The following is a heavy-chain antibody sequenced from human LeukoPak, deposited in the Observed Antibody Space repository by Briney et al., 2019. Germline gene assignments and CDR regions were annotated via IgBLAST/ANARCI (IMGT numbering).Heavy chain of an antibody. CDR1: GFTFSSYW. CDR2: IKQDGSEK. J-gene: IGHJ5*02. D-gene: IGHD3-10*01. CDR3: AREKYGSDATKLNCFDP. V-gene: IGHV3-7*01. Sequence: GGSLRLSCAASGFTFSSYWMSWVRQAPGKGLEWVANIKQDGSEKYYADSVKGRFTISRDNSRNTLYLQMNSLRAEDTAVYYCAREKYGSDATKLNCFDPWGQGTLVTVSS.